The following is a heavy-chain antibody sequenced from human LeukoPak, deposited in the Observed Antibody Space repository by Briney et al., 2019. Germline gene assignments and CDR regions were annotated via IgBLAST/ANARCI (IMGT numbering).Heavy chain of an antibody. J-gene: IGHJ5*02. CDR3: ARDLRTATPQFDP. CDR2: INPNSGGT. V-gene: IGHV1-2*02. CDR1: GYTFTGYY. Sequence: GASVKVSYKASGYTFTGYYMHWVRQAPGQGLEWMGWINPNSGGTNYAQKFQGRVNMTRDTSISTAYMELSRLRSDDTAVYYCARDLRTATPQFDPWGQGTLVTVSS.